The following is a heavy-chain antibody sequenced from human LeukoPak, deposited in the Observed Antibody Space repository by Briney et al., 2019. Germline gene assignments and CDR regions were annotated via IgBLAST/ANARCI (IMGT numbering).Heavy chain of an antibody. CDR3: ARVGGSGWYGFDY. CDR1: GGTFSSYA. D-gene: IGHD6-19*01. V-gene: IGHV1-69*01. CDR2: IIPIFGTA. Sequence: VASVTVSCKASGGTFSSYAISWVRQAPGQGLEWMGGIIPIFGTANYAQKFQGRVTITADESTSTAYMELSSLRSEDTAVYYCARVGGSGWYGFDYWGQGTLVTVSS. J-gene: IGHJ4*02.